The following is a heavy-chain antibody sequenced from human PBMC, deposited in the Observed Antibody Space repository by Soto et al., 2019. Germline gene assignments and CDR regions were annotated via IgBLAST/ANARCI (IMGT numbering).Heavy chain of an antibody. J-gene: IGHJ4*02. CDR1: GFIFSNAW. CDR2: IKSKADGGTT. Sequence: VSLRLSCAASGFIFSNAWMSWVRQAPGKGLEWVGRIKSKADGGTTNYAAPVKGRFNISRDGSKNTLYLQMNGLKTEDTAVYYCTTGWSSKDYWGQGTLVTVSS. V-gene: IGHV3-15*01. D-gene: IGHD3-3*01. CDR3: TTGWSSKDY.